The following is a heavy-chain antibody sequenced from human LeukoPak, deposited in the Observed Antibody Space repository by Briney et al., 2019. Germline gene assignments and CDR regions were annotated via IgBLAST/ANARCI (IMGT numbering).Heavy chain of an antibody. CDR2: ISNSRSYI. D-gene: IGHD6-13*01. Sequence: GGSLRLSCAASGFTFSRYSMKGVGEAPGKGREWGSSISNSRSYIYYADSVKGRFTISRDNAKNSLYLQMNRLSAEDPAVYYCAKSVSSSSSWSGPLDYWGQGTLVTVSS. CDR1: GFTFSRYS. CDR3: AKSVSSSSSWSGPLDY. V-gene: IGHV3-21*01. J-gene: IGHJ4*02.